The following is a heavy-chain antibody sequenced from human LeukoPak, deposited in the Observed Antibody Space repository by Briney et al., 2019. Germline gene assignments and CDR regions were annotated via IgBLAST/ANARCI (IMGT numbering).Heavy chain of an antibody. Sequence: SETLSLTCTASGXSISSSSHSWGWIRQPPGKGLEWTGTIYYTGRTYYNPSLESRLTISVDTSKNQFSLKLTSVTAADTAIYYCAQSLGSGNWIGNWFDPWGQGTLVTVSS. CDR3: AQSLGSGNWIGNWFDP. D-gene: IGHD1-1*01. CDR2: IYYTGRT. J-gene: IGHJ5*02. CDR1: GXSISSSSHS. V-gene: IGHV4-39*01.